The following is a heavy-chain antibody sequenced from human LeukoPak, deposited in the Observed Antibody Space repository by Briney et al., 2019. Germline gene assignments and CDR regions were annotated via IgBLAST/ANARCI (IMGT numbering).Heavy chain of an antibody. V-gene: IGHV4-59*12. CDR1: GGSISSYY. J-gene: IGHJ4*02. CDR3: AKDSKIAYGSGSYMDY. D-gene: IGHD3-10*01. CDR2: IYYSGST. Sequence: SETLSLTCTVSGGSISSYYWSWIRKPPGKGLEWIGYIYYSGSTNYNPSLKSRVTISVDTSKNQFSLKLSSVTAADTAVYYCAKDSKIAYGSGSYMDYWGRGTLVTVSS.